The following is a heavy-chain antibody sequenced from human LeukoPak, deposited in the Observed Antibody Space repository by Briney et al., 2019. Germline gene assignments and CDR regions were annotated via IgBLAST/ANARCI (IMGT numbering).Heavy chain of an antibody. V-gene: IGHV3-48*03. Sequence: GGSLRLSCAASGFTFSSYEMNWVRQAPGKGLEWVSYISNSGSTIYYADSVKGRFTISRDNAKNSLYLRMNSLRAGDTAVYYCARGRSDYGEDYWGQGTLVTVSS. CDR3: ARGRSDYGEDY. CDR2: ISNSGSTI. J-gene: IGHJ4*02. CDR1: GFTFSSYE. D-gene: IGHD4-17*01.